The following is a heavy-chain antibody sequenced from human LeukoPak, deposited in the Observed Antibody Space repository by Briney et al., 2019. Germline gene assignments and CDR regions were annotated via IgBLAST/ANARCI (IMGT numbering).Heavy chain of an antibody. J-gene: IGHJ5*02. CDR2: IYYSGST. CDR1: GGSISSYY. V-gene: IGHV4-59*01. Sequence: SETLSLTCTVSGGSISSYYWSWIRQPSGKGLVGIGYIYYSGSTNYNPSLKSRVTISVDTSKNQFSLKLSSVTAADTAVYYCAREGTGGNNWFDPWGQGTLVTVSS. CDR3: AREGTGGNNWFDP. D-gene: IGHD3-16*01.